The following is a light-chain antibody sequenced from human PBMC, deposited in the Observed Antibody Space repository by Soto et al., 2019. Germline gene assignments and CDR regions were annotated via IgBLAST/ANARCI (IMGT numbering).Light chain of an antibody. CDR1: SSDVGGYNY. CDR3: SSYTSSSTLDV. V-gene: IGLV2-14*01. J-gene: IGLJ1*01. Sequence: QSALNQPASVSGSPGQSITISCTGTSSDVGGYNYVSWYQQHPGKAPKLMIYDVSNRPSGVSNRFSGSKSGNTASLTISGLQAEDEADYYCSSYTSSSTLDVFGTGTKVTVL. CDR2: DVS.